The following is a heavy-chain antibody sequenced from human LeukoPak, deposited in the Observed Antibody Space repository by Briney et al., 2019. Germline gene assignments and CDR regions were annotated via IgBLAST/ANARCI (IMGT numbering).Heavy chain of an antibody. J-gene: IGHJ3*02. D-gene: IGHD3-9*01. V-gene: IGHV3-30*02. CDR1: GFTFSSYD. CDR2: IWSDGSNK. CDR3: AKLSRYFDWLLTWGAFDI. Sequence: SGGSLRLSCAASGFTFSSYDMHWVRQAPGKGLEWVAFIWSDGSNKYYADSVKGRFTISRDNSKNTLYLQMNSLRAEDTAVYYCAKLSRYFDWLLTWGAFDIWGQGTMVTVSS.